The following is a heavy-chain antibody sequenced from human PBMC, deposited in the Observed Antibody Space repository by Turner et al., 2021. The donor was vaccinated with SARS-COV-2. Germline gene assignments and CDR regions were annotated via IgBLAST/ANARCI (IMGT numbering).Heavy chain of an antibody. J-gene: IGHJ6*02. V-gene: IGHV3-30*04. CDR1: GFTFSSYA. Sequence: QVQLVESGGGVVQPGRSLRRSCAASGFTFSSYAMHWVRQAPGKGLEWVAVISYDGSNKYYADSVKGRFTLSRDNSKNTLYLQMNSLRAEDTAVYYCARDSPYCTNGVCYTSYYGMDVWGQGTTVTVSS. CDR3: ARDSPYCTNGVCYTSYYGMDV. D-gene: IGHD2-8*01. CDR2: ISYDGSNK.